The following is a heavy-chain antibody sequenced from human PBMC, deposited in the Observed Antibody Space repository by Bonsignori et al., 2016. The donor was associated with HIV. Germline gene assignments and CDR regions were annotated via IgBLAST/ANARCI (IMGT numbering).Heavy chain of an antibody. CDR3: ARGPRSRITGTRGAFDI. J-gene: IGHJ3*02. V-gene: IGHV4-34*01. CDR2: INHSGST. Sequence: RQAPGKGLEWIGEINHSGSTNYNPSLKSRVTISVDTSKNQFSLKLSSVTAADTAVYYCARGPRSRITGTRGAFDIWGQGTMVTVSS. D-gene: IGHD1-20*01.